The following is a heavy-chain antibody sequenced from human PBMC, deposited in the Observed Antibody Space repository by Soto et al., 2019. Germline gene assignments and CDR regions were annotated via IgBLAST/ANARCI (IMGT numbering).Heavy chain of an antibody. J-gene: IGHJ4*02. V-gene: IGHV1-18*01. D-gene: IGHD6-13*01. CDR3: ARDAHSSSWYEDFEY. CDR1: GYTFTSYG. CDR2: ISAYNGNT. Sequence: ASVKFSCKASGYTFTSYGISWVRQAPGQGLEWMGWISAYNGNTNYAQKLQGRVTMTTDTSTSTAYMELRSLRSDDTAVYYCARDAHSSSWYEDFEYWGQGTLVTVSS.